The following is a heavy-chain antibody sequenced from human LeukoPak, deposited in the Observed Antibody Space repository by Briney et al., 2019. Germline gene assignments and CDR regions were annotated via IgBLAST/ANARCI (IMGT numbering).Heavy chain of an antibody. Sequence: SVNVSCKASGYTFTRYGISWVGQAPGQGREGMGLISAYNGNTKYAQKLQGRVTMTTDTSTSTAYMELRSLRSDDTAVYYCARAGASNSYCRGGSCYQNWFDPWGQGTLVTVSS. CDR3: ARAGASNSYCRGGSCYQNWFDP. CDR1: GYTFTRYG. V-gene: IGHV1-18*01. CDR2: ISAYNGNT. D-gene: IGHD2-15*01. J-gene: IGHJ5*02.